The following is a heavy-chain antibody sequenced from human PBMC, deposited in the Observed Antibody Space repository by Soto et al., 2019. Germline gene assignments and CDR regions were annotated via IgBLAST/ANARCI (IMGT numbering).Heavy chain of an antibody. CDR1: GGSISSGGYY. D-gene: IGHD6-19*01. Sequence: SETLSLTCTVSGGSISSGGYYWIWIRQHPGKGLEWIGYIYYSGSTYYNPSLKSRVTISVDTSKNQFSLKLSSVTAADTAVYYCARVKYRSGWFFDYWGQGTLVTVSS. V-gene: IGHV4-31*03. CDR2: IYYSGST. CDR3: ARVKYRSGWFFDY. J-gene: IGHJ4*02.